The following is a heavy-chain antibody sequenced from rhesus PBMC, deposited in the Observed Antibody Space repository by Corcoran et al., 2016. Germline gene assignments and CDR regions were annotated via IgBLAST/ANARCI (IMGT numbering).Heavy chain of an antibody. CDR2: VYGSGGSN. J-gene: IGHJ4*01. Sequence: QVQLQESGPGLVKPSETLSLTCAVFGYSISWNYWNWIRHHPGKGLERIGSVYGSGGSNYLNPSLKSRVTLSVDTSKNQFSLKLSSVTAADTAVYYCARWYGSGYYNYYFDYWGQGVLVTVSS. CDR3: ARWYGSGYYNYYFDY. CDR1: GYSISWNY. V-gene: IGHV4S14*01. D-gene: IGHD3-28*01.